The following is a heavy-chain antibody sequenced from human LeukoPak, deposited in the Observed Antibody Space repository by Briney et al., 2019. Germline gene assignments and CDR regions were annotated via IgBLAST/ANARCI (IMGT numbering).Heavy chain of an antibody. CDR1: GFTFSSCA. J-gene: IGHJ4*02. CDR3: ARVLNYYDSSGYYFSY. CDR2: ISDGGGTT. D-gene: IGHD3-22*01. V-gene: IGHV3-23*01. Sequence: GGSLRLSCAASGFTFSSCAMSWVRQAPGKGLEWVSGISDGGGTTNYADSVKGRFTISRDNSKNTLYLQMNSLRAEDTAVYYCARVLNYYDSSGYYFSYWGQGTLVTVSS.